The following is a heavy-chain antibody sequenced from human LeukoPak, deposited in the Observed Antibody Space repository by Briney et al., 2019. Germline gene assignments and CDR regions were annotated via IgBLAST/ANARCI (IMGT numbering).Heavy chain of an antibody. CDR2: IYYSGST. CDR1: GGSISSSSYY. V-gene: IGHV4-39*01. Sequence: SETLSLTCIVSGGSISSSSYYWGWIRQPPGKGLEWIGSIYYSGSTYYNPSLKSRVTISVDTSKNQFSLKLSSVTAADTAVYYCARRGAVAGTSFAFDYWGQGTLVTVSS. D-gene: IGHD6-19*01. CDR3: ARRGAVAGTSFAFDY. J-gene: IGHJ4*02.